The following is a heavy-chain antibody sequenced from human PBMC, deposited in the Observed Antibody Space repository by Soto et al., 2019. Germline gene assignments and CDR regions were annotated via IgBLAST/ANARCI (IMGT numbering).Heavy chain of an antibody. CDR1: GFTFSNAW. D-gene: IGHD1-7*01. CDR2: IKSKTDGGTT. Sequence: VQLVESGGGVVQPGRSLRLSCAASGFTFSNAWMSWVRQAPGKGLEWVGRIKSKTDGGTTDYAAPVKGRFTISRDDSKNTLYLQMNSLKTEDTAVYYCTTHNWNYVGAFDIWGQGTMVTVSS. J-gene: IGHJ3*02. V-gene: IGHV3-15*01. CDR3: TTHNWNYVGAFDI.